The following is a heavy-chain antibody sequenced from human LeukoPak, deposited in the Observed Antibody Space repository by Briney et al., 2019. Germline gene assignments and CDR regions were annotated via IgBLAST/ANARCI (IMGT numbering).Heavy chain of an antibody. CDR1: GYTFTSYG. Sequence: GASVKVSCKASGYTFTSYGISWVRQAPGQGLEGMGWTSAYNGNTKYAQKFQGRVTMTTDTSTSTAYMELRSLRSDDTAVFYCARADCSSTSCYTIDYWGQGTLVTVSS. D-gene: IGHD2-2*02. V-gene: IGHV1-18*01. CDR2: TSAYNGNT. J-gene: IGHJ4*02. CDR3: ARADCSSTSCYTIDY.